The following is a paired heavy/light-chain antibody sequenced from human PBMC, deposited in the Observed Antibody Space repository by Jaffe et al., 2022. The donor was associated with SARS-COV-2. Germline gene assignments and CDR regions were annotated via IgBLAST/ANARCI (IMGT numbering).Heavy chain of an antibody. D-gene: IGHD5-18*01. CDR3: ARGGYNYGYSWWGDFDY. Sequence: QVQLQESGPGLVKPSGTLSLTCVVSGASISSSTSSWWSWVRQSPRKGLEWIGEIYQTGTTNYNPSLKSRVTMSVDMSKNQISLRLTSVTAADTAVYYCARGGYNYGYSWWGDFDYWGQGTLVTVAS. CDR1: GASISSSTSSW. V-gene: IGHV4-4*02. CDR2: IYQTGTT. J-gene: IGHJ4*02.
Light chain of an antibody. V-gene: IGKV3-11*01. CDR3: QQRCNWPPG. J-gene: IGKJ3*01. CDR1: QSLSTC. CDR2: DAS. Sequence: ETVLTQSPATLSLSPGERATLSCRASQSLSTCLAWYQQKPGQAPRLLIYDASNRATGIPARFSGSGSGTDFTLTISSLESEDFAVYYCQQRCNWPPGFGPGTKVDIK.